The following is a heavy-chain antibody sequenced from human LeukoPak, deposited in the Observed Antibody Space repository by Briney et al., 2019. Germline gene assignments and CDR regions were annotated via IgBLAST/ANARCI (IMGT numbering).Heavy chain of an antibody. D-gene: IGHD2-2*01. J-gene: IGHJ6*03. V-gene: IGHV1-8*01. Sequence: ASVKVSCKASGYTFTSYDINWVRQATGQGLEWMGWMNPNSGNTGYAQKFQGRVTMTRNTSISTAYMELSSLRSEDTAVYYCARYRYCSSTSCYPYYYYYMDVWGKGTTVTVSS. CDR3: ARYRYCSSTSCYPYYYYYMDV. CDR1: GYTFTSYD. CDR2: MNPNSGNT.